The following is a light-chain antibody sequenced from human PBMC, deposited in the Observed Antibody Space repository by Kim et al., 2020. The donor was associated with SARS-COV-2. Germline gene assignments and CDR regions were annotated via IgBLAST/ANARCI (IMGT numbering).Light chain of an antibody. V-gene: IGLV2-14*03. Sequence: PGRTYTIPWPGTSSGVCGYKYVSWYQQHPGKAPKLMIYDVSSRPSGVSNRFSGSKSGNAASLTISGLQAEDEADYYCSSYTSSSTVFGTGTKVTVL. J-gene: IGLJ1*01. CDR1: SSGVCGYKY. CDR2: DVS. CDR3: SSYTSSSTV.